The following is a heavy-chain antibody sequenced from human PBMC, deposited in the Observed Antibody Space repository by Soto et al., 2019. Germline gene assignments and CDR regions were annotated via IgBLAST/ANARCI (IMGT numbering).Heavy chain of an antibody. CDR2: ISSSSSTI. CDR1: GFTFSSYS. Sequence: GGSLRLSCAASGFTFSSYSMNWVRQAPGKGLEWVSYISSSSSTIYYADSVKGRFTISRDNAKNSLYLQMNSLRAEDTAVYYCARARWFGEGEIDYWGQGTLVTVSS. J-gene: IGHJ4*02. V-gene: IGHV3-48*01. D-gene: IGHD3-10*01. CDR3: ARARWFGEGEIDY.